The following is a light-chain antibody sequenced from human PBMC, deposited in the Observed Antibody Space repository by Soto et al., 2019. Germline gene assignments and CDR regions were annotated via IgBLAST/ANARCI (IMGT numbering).Light chain of an antibody. CDR2: GSS. CDR3: QQYSSWPFT. CDR1: QSVSNN. Sequence: EIVLTQSPATLSVFPGEKATLSCGASQSVSNNLAWYHQKPGQAPRPLIYGSSTRATGVPARFSGSGSGTEFTLTISILQSEDSAIYYCQQYSSWPFTFGPGPKVAIE. V-gene: IGKV3-15*01. J-gene: IGKJ3*01.